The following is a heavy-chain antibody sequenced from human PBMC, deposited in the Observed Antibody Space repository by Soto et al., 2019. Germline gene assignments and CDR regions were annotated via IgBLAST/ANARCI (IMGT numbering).Heavy chain of an antibody. CDR3: ARRYRGAEPGRGDAFDI. CDR2: IYPGDSDI. Sequence: KGLEWMGIIYPGDSDIRYSPSFQGQVTISADKSSSSAYMQWSGLKASDTAMYYCARRYRGAEPGRGDAFDIWGQGTMVTVSS. D-gene: IGHD6-13*01. J-gene: IGHJ3*02. V-gene: IGHV5-51*01.